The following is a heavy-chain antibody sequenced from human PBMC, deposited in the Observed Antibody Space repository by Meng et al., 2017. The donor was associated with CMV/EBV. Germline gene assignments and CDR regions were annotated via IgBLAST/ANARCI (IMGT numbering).Heavy chain of an antibody. V-gene: IGHV3-43D*03. D-gene: IGHD1-26*01. J-gene: IGHJ5*01. CDR3: ARERRMWELRTPWFDS. CDR2: ITWDGSST. Sequence: FPFDAYALHWVRPAPGKGLEWVSVITWDGSSTYYGDSVKGRFTISRDDSKNSLYLQMDSLRVEDTAFYYCARERRMWELRTPWFDSWGQGTLVTVSS. CDR1: FPFDAYA.